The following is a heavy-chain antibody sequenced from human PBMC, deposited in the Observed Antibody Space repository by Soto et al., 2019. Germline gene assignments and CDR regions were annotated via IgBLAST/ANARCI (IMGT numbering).Heavy chain of an antibody. CDR1: GGSFSGYY. CDR3: ARGGPRGGGYSYGTPGFNY. V-gene: IGHV4-34*01. CDR2: INHSGST. D-gene: IGHD5-18*01. Sequence: SETLSLTCAVYGGSFSGYYWSWIRQPPGKGLEWIGEINHSGSTNYNPSLKSRVTISVDTSKNQFSLRLSSVTAADTAVYYCARGGPRGGGYSYGTPGFNYWGQGTLVTVSS. J-gene: IGHJ4*02.